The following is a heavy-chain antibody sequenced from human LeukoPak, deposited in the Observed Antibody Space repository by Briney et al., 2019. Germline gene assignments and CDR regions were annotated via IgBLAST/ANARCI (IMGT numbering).Heavy chain of an antibody. CDR3: ARVHGAYPFDY. J-gene: IGHJ4*02. Sequence: GGSLRLSCAASGFTFSSYGMHWVRQAPGKGLEWVAFIRYDGSSKYYADSVKGRFTISRDNAKNSLYLQMSSLRAEDTAVYYCARVHGAYPFDYWGQGTLVTVSS. CDR1: GFTFSSYG. CDR2: IRYDGSSK. V-gene: IGHV3-30*02. D-gene: IGHD4/OR15-4a*01.